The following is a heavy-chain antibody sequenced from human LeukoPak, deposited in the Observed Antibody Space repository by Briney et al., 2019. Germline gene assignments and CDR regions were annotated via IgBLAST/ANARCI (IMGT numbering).Heavy chain of an antibody. V-gene: IGHV3-11*06. D-gene: IGHD3-9*01. Sequence: GGSLRLSCAASGFTFSDYYMSWIRQAPGKGLEWVSYISSSSSYTNYADSVKGRFTISRDNAKNSLYLQMNSLRAEDMAVYYCARIGNDILTGYLSYYYGMDVWGKGTTVTVSS. CDR3: ARIGNDILTGYLSYYYGMDV. J-gene: IGHJ6*04. CDR1: GFTFSDYY. CDR2: ISSSSSYT.